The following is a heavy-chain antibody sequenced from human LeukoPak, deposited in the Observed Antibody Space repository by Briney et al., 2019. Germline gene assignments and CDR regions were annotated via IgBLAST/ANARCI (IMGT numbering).Heavy chain of an antibody. Sequence: PSETLSLTCTVSGGSISSYYWYWIRQPPGKGLEWIGYIYYSVSTNYNPSLKSRVTISVDTSKNQFSLKLSSVTAADTAVYYCARVAGYSSPFAYWGQGTLVTVSS. CDR1: GGSISSYY. CDR2: IYYSVST. V-gene: IGHV4-59*08. CDR3: ARVAGYSSPFAY. D-gene: IGHD6-13*01. J-gene: IGHJ4*02.